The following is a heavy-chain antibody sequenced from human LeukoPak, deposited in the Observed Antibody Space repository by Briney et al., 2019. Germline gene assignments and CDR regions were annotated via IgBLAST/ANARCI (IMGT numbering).Heavy chain of an antibody. D-gene: IGHD6-6*01. Sequence: GGSLRLSCAASGFTFSSYSMNWVRQAPGKGLEWVSYISSSSSNMYYADSVKGRFTISRDSAKNSLYLQMNSLRAEDTAVYYCARSSNRSTARAFDIWGQGTMVTVSS. V-gene: IGHV3-48*01. CDR1: GFTFSSYS. CDR3: ARSSNRSTARAFDI. CDR2: ISSSSSNM. J-gene: IGHJ3*02.